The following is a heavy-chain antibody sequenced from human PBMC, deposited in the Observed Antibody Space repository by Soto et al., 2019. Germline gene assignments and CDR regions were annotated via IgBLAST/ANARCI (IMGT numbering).Heavy chain of an antibody. V-gene: IGHV6-1*01. J-gene: IGHJ6*02. CDR2: TYYRSKWYN. D-gene: IGHD6-19*01. CDR1: GDSVSSNSAA. CDR3: ARENQWLVSSDYYGMDV. Sequence: QSQTLSLTCAISGDSVSSNSAAWNWIRQSPSRGLEWLGRTYYRSKWYNDYAVSVKSRITINPDTSKNQFSLQLNSVTPEDTAVYYCARENQWLVSSDYYGMDVWGQGTTVTVSS.